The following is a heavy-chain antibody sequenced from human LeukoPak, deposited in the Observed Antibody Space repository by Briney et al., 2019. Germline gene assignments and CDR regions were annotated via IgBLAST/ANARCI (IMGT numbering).Heavy chain of an antibody. J-gene: IGHJ4*02. CDR2: IFYSGNT. D-gene: IGHD5-12*01. Sequence: SETLSLTCAVSGGSISSSRYYWGWIRQPPGKGLEWLGSIFYSGNTYDNPSLKSRVTISVDTSKNQFSLKLNSVTAADTAVYYCARHLNGGYSGYDYPYYFDYWGQGTLVTVSS. CDR3: ARHLNGGYSGYDYPYYFDY. CDR1: GGSISSSRYY. V-gene: IGHV4-39*01.